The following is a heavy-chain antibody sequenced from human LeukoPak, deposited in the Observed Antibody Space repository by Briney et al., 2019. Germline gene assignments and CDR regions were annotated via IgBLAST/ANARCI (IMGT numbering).Heavy chain of an antibody. CDR1: GFTFSSYS. J-gene: IGHJ4*02. Sequence: PGGSLRLSCAASGFTFSSYSMNWVRQAPGKGLEWVSSISSSSSYIYYADSVKGRFTISRDNAKNSLYLQMNSLRAEDTAVYYCARDLTYCGGDCYRDYWGQGTLVTVSS. V-gene: IGHV3-21*01. CDR2: ISSSSSYI. CDR3: ARDLTYCGGDCYRDY. D-gene: IGHD2-21*02.